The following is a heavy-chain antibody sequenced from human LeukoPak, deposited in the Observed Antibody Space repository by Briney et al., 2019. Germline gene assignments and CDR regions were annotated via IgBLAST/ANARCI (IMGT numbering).Heavy chain of an antibody. D-gene: IGHD2-15*01. CDR2: ISSSSSTI. V-gene: IGHV3-48*02. CDR1: GFSFSSYA. J-gene: IGHJ6*02. CDR3: ARDPCSGGSCYSHSGYYYYYGMDV. Sequence: GGSLRLSCAASGFSFSSYAMNWVRQAPGKGLEWVSYISSSSSTIYYADSVKGRFTISRDSAKNSLYLQMNSLRDEDTAVYYCARDPCSGGSCYSHSGYYYYYGMDVWGQGTTVTVSS.